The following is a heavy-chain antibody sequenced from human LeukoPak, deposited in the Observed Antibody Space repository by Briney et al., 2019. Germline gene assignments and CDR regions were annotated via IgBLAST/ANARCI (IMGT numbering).Heavy chain of an antibody. D-gene: IGHD2-2*01. CDR2: ISSSSSYI. CDR1: GFTFSSYS. J-gene: IGHJ4*02. Sequence: GGSLRLSCVASGFTFSSYSMNWVRQAPGKGLECVSSISSSSSYIYYADSVKGRFTISRDNAKNSLYLQMNSLRAEDTAVYYCARGDRDLYCSSTSCYPVLGGQGTLVTVSS. CDR3: ARGDRDLYCSSTSCYPVL. V-gene: IGHV3-21*01.